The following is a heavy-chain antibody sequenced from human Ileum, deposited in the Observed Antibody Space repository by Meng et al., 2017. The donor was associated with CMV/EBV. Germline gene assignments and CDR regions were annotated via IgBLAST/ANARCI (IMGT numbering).Heavy chain of an antibody. D-gene: IGHD2-2*01. CDR3: AGESGVPNGMDV. Sequence: GESLKISCAASGFTFSNYGMYWVRQAPGKGLEWVTMIRYDGSSEFYAESVKGRFTISRDNSYNTLFLQMNSLRAEDTAVYYCAGESGVPNGMDVWGQGTTVTVSS. CDR2: IRYDGSSE. CDR1: GFTFSNYG. V-gene: IGHV3-33*07. J-gene: IGHJ6*02.